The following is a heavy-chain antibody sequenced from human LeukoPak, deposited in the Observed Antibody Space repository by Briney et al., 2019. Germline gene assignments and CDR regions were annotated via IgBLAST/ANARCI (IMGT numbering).Heavy chain of an antibody. J-gene: IGHJ4*02. CDR2: INPSGGST. V-gene: IGHV1-46*01. D-gene: IGHD5-24*01. CDR3: AREAVKDGYNYGFDY. CDR1: GYTFTSYY. Sequence: ASVKVSCKASGYTFTSYYMRWVRQAPGQGLEWMGIINPSGGSTSYAQKFQGRVTMTRDTSTSTVYMELSSLRSEDTAVYYCAREAVKDGYNYGFDYWGQGTLVTVSS.